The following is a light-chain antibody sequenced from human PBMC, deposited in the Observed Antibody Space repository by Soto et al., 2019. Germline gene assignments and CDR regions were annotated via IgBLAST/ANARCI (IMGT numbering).Light chain of an antibody. Sequence: EIVLIQSPATLSLSPGERATLSCRASQSVRSYLAWYQQKPGQAPRLLIYDASNRATGIPARFSGSGSGTDFTLTISSLEPEDFAVYYCQQRSNWPLTFGGGTKVEIK. CDR2: DAS. CDR3: QQRSNWPLT. J-gene: IGKJ4*01. V-gene: IGKV3-11*01. CDR1: QSVRSY.